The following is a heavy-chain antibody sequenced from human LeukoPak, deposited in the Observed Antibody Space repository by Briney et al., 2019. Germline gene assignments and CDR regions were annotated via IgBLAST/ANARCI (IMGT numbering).Heavy chain of an antibody. Sequence: ASVKVSCKASGGTFSSYAISWVRQAPGQGLEWMGGIIPIFGTADYAQKFQGRVTITADKSTSTAYMELSSLRSEDTAVYYCASVPVGADYYFDYWGQGTLVTVSS. D-gene: IGHD1-26*01. CDR3: ASVPVGADYYFDY. J-gene: IGHJ4*02. CDR1: GGTFSSYA. CDR2: IIPIFGTA. V-gene: IGHV1-69*06.